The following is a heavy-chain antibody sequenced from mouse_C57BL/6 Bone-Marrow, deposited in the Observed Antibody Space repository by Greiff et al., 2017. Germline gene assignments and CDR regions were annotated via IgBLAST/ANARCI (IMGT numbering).Heavy chain of an antibody. CDR2: ISRGSSTI. CDR1: GFTFSDYG. V-gene: IGHV5-17*01. J-gene: IGHJ2*01. CDR3: ANDADY. D-gene: IGHD2-3*01. Sequence: EVKVVESGGGLVKPGGSLKLSCAASGFTFSDYGMHWVRQAPVKGLEWVAYISRGSSTIYYADTVKGRFTISRDNAKNTLFLQMTSLRSEDTAMYYCANDADYWGQGTTLTVSS.